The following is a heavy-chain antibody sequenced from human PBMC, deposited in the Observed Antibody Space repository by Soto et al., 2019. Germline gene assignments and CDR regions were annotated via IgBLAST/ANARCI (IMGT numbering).Heavy chain of an antibody. J-gene: IGHJ5*02. V-gene: IGHV1-18*04. Sequence: ASVKVSCKASGYTFTSYGISWVRQAPGQGLEWMGWISAYNGNTNYAQKLQGRVTMTTDTSTSTAYMELRSLRSDDTAVYYCARRHLSFREYSSSSDWFDPWGQGTLVTVSS. D-gene: IGHD6-6*01. CDR3: ARRHLSFREYSSSSDWFDP. CDR2: ISAYNGNT. CDR1: GYTFTSYG.